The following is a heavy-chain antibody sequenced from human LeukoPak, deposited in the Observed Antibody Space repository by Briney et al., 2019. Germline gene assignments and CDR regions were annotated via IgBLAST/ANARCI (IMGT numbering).Heavy chain of an antibody. CDR2: IASNGGSE. Sequence: GGSLRLSCAASGFTVSSNYMNWVRQAPGKGLEWVAAIASNGGSEYYADSVKGRFTISRDNSKNTLFLQMNSLRPDDTAVYYCAKRGHYSINWYHYFDYWGQGTLVTVSS. CDR3: AKRGHYSINWYHYFDY. J-gene: IGHJ4*02. D-gene: IGHD6-13*01. V-gene: IGHV3-30*18. CDR1: GFTVSSNY.